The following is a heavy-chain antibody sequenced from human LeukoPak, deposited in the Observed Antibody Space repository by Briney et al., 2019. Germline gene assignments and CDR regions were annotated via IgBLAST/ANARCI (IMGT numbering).Heavy chain of an antibody. CDR1: GFTFSSYA. V-gene: IGHV3-23*01. J-gene: IGHJ4*02. CDR2: ISGSGGST. Sequence: GGSLRLSCAASGFTFSSYAMSWGRQAPGKGLEWVSAISGSGGSTYYADSVKGRFTISRDNSKNTLYLQMNSLRAEDTAVYYCAKDDIVVVVAATRPFDYWGQGTLVTVSS. D-gene: IGHD2-15*01. CDR3: AKDDIVVVVAATRPFDY.